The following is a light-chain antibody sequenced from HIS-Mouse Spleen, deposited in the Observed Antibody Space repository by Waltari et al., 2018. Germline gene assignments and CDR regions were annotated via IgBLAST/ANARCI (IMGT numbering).Light chain of an antibody. CDR2: WAS. Sequence: DIVMTQSPDSLAVSLGVRATINCTSSQRALYRSNNKNKLALYQQKPGPPPRLLIYWASTRGPGVPGRFSGSGSGTDFTRTISSLRAEDVAVYYCQQYYRTPFHFGPGTKVAIK. CDR3: QQYYRTPFH. V-gene: IGKV4-1*01. CDR1: QRALYRSNNKNK. J-gene: IGKJ3*01.